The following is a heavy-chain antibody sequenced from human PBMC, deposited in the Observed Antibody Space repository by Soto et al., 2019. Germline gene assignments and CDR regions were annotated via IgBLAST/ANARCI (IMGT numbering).Heavy chain of an antibody. CDR3: ARDQLRYFDWPYGMDV. CDR1: GFTFSSYG. Sequence: QVQLVEAGGGVVQPGRSLRLSCAASGFTFSSYGMHWVRQAPGKGLEWVAVIWYDGSNKYYADSVKGRFTISRDNSKNELYLQMNSLRAEDTAVYYCARDQLRYFDWPYGMDVWGQGTTVTVSS. V-gene: IGHV3-33*01. CDR2: IWYDGSNK. D-gene: IGHD3-9*01. J-gene: IGHJ6*02.